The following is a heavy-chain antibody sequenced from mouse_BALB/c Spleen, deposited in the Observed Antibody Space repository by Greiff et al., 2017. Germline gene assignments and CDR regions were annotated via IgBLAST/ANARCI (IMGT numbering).Heavy chain of an antibody. CDR1: GFSLTSYG. J-gene: IGHJ3*01. CDR3: AREGNAWFAY. Sequence: VKLVESGPGLVAPSQSLSITCTVSGFSLTSYGVHWVRQPPGKGLEWLGVIWAGGSTNYNSALMSRLSISKDNSKSQVFLKMNSLQTDDTAMYYCAREGNAWFAYWGQGTLVTVSA. CDR2: IWAGGST. V-gene: IGHV2-9*02.